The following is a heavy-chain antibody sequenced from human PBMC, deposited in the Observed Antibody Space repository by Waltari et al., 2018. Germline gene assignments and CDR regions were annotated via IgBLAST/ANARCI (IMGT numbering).Heavy chain of an antibody. CDR3: GKILLEGVTPNMGS. CDR1: GCIFSGFT. D-gene: IGHD2-21*02. Sequence: VQVVESGGGVVQHGMSQKLSSVATGCIFSGFTMLWVRQATVKELEGCAFISFDWSPTTYGNSVRCRFSISRDNSKHVLYLQMHILRSDDTAVYFCGKILLEGVTPNMGSWGQGTLVTVSS. V-gene: IGHV3-30-3*02. CDR2: ISFDWSPT. J-gene: IGHJ5*02.